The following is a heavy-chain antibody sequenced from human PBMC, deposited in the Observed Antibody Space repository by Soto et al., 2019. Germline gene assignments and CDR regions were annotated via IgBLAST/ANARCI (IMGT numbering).Heavy chain of an antibody. J-gene: IGHJ4*02. V-gene: IGHV3-23*01. CDR3: VKGGQMSY. Sequence: EVQLLESGGGLVQPGGSLRLSCAASGFTFTGNAITWVRQAPGKGLEWVSAISVSVGSTYYADSVKGRFTISRDNSKSTLYLQMNSLRVDDSALYYGVKGGQMSYWGQGSLVTVSS. D-gene: IGHD3-10*01. CDR2: ISVSVGST. CDR1: GFTFTGNA.